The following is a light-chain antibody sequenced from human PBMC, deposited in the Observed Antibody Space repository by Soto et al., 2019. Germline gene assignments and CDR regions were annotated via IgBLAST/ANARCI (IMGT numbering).Light chain of an antibody. CDR2: DAS. J-gene: IGKJ1*01. V-gene: IGKV3-11*01. CDR1: QSINSD. Sequence: EIVLTQSPATLSLSPGERATLSCRASQSINSDLAWYQQRPGQAPRLLIYDASNRATGVPARFSGSGSGTDFTLTISSLAPEDFAIYYCHQRQSWPRTFGQGTKV. CDR3: HQRQSWPRT.